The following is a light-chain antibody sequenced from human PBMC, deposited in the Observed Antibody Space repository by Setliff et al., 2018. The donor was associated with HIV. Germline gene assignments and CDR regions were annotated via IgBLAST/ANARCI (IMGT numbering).Light chain of an antibody. V-gene: IGLV2-23*01. CDR3: CSYAGSSTK. J-gene: IGLJ2*01. CDR1: SSDVGSYDL. CDR2: EGS. Sequence: QSALTQPASGSGSPGQSITISCTGTSSDVGSYDLVSWYQQHPGKAPKLMIYEGSKRPSGVSNRFSGSKSGNTASLTISGLQADDEADYYCCSYAGSSTKFGGGTKVTVL.